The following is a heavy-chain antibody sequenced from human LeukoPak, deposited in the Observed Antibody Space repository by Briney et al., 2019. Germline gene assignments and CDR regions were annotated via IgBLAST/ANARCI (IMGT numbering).Heavy chain of an antibody. J-gene: IGHJ6*02. CDR1: GFTFSSYG. Sequence: GGSLRLSCAASGFTFSSYGMHWVRQAPGKGLEWVAVIWYGGSNKYYADSVKGRFTISRDNSKNTLYPQMNSLRAEDTAVYYCARYGMDVWGQGTTVTVSS. CDR3: ARYGMDV. CDR2: IWYGGSNK. V-gene: IGHV3-33*01.